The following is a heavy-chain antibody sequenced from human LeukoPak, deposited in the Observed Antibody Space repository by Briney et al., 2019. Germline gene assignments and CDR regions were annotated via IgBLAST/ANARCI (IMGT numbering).Heavy chain of an antibody. D-gene: IGHD6-13*01. CDR2: INHSGST. Sequence: SETLSLTCAVYGGSFSGYYWSWIRHPPAKGMELVGEINHSGSTNYKPSLKSRVTISVDTSKNQFSLKLSSVTAADTAVYYCARGGIAAAGTDLDYWGQGTLVTVSS. CDR1: GGSFSGYY. J-gene: IGHJ4*02. CDR3: ARGGIAAAGTDLDY. V-gene: IGHV4-34*01.